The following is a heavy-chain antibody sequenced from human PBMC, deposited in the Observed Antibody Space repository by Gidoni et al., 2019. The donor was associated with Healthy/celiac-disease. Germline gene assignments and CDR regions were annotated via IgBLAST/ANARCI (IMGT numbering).Heavy chain of an antibody. D-gene: IGHD6-13*01. V-gene: IGHV3-21*01. Sequence: EVQLGEPGGGLVKPGGSLRLSCAASGFTFSSYSMNWVRQAPGKGLAWVSSIRSSSSYIYYADSVKGRFTISRDNAKNSLYLQMNSLRAEDTAVYYCARASSSTWGYWGQGTLVTVSS. J-gene: IGHJ4*02. CDR1: GFTFSSYS. CDR3: ARASSSTWGY. CDR2: IRSSSSYI.